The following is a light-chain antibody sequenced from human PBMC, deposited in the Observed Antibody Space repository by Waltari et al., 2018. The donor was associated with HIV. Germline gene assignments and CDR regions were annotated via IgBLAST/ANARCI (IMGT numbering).Light chain of an antibody. V-gene: IGKV3-20*01. CDR1: QSVTSNS. Sequence: DIVLTQSPGTLSLSPGERATLSCRASQSVTSNSLAWFQQKPGQAPSLLIYGASSRATGTPDRFSAGGSVTDFTLTISGLEPEDFAVYFCHQYGSSPWTFGQGAKVEIK. CDR3: HQYGSSPWT. CDR2: GAS. J-gene: IGKJ1*01.